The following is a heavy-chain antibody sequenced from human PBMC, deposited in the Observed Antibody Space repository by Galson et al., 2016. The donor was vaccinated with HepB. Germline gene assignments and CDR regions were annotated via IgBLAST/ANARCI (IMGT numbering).Heavy chain of an antibody. Sequence: QSGAEVKKPGESLKISCKGSGYRFIRYWIGWVRQMPGKGLEWMGIIHLGDSDTRYSQSFEGQVTMSADKSTSTAYRQWSSVKASDTAMYYCAGGGITPRAAFDYWGQGTLVTVSS. CDR2: IHLGDSDT. CDR3: AGGGITPRAAFDY. V-gene: IGHV5-51*01. D-gene: IGHD1-14*01. CDR1: GYRFIRYW. J-gene: IGHJ4*02.